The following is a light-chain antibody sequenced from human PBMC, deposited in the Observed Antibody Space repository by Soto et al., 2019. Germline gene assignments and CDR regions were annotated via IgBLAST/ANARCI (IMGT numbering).Light chain of an antibody. CDR1: SSDVGAYNF. CDR2: DVS. CDR3: CSHAGTSTV. Sequence: QSALTQPPSVSGSPGQSVTISCTGTSSDVGAYNFVSWYQQHPGKAPKLIIYDVSKRPSGVPDRFSGSKSANTASLTISGLQAEDESDYYCCSHAGTSTVFGGGTKVTVL. J-gene: IGLJ2*01. V-gene: IGLV2-11*01.